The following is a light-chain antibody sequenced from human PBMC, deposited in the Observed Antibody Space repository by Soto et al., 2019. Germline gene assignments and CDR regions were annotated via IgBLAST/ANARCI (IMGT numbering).Light chain of an antibody. Sequence: QSVLTQPASVSGSPGQSITISCTGTSSDVGRYNYVSWYQQHPGKAPKLIIYDVSNRPSGVSNRFSGSKSGNTASLTISGLQAEDEADYYCCSYAGSSPYVFGTGTKVTVL. J-gene: IGLJ1*01. CDR2: DVS. V-gene: IGLV2-14*01. CDR3: CSYAGSSPYV. CDR1: SSDVGRYNY.